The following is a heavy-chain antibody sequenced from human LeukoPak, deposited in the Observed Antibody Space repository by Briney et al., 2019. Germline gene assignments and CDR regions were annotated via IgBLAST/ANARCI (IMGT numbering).Heavy chain of an antibody. CDR2: ISSSSAHI. V-gene: IGHV3-48*03. D-gene: IGHD1-26*01. Sequence: GGSLRLSCAASGFTFSSYEMNWVRQAPGKGLEWVSFISSSSAHINYADSVKGRFTISRDNPRNSLYLQMNSLRAEDTAVYYCARDIGGSYTAIDYWGQGTLVTVSS. J-gene: IGHJ4*02. CDR1: GFTFSSYE. CDR3: ARDIGGSYTAIDY.